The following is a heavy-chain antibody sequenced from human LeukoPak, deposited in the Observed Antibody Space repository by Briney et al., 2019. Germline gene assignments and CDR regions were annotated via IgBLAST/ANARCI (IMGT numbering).Heavy chain of an antibody. Sequence: PSETLSLTCAVSGGSISSGGYSWSWIRQPPGKGLEWIGYIYYSGSTNYNPSLKSRVTISVDTSKNQFSLKLSSVTAADTAVYYCARLGTYYYDSSAEWGQGTLVTVSS. J-gene: IGHJ4*02. V-gene: IGHV4-61*08. D-gene: IGHD3-22*01. CDR2: IYYSGST. CDR3: ARLGTYYYDSSAE. CDR1: GGSISSGGYS.